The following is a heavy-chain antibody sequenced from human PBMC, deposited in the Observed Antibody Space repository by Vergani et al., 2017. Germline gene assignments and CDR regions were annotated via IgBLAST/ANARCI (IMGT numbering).Heavy chain of an antibody. J-gene: IGHJ6*02. Sequence: QVQLVQSGAEVKKPGASVKVSCKASGYTFTSYGISWVRQAPGQGLEWMGWIRAYNGNTNYAQKLQGRVTMTTDTSTSTAYMGLRSLRSDDTAVYYCARMPYGDYDYYYGMDVWGQGTTVTVSS. CDR2: IRAYNGNT. CDR3: ARMPYGDYDYYYGMDV. CDR1: GYTFTSYG. D-gene: IGHD4-17*01. V-gene: IGHV1-18*01.